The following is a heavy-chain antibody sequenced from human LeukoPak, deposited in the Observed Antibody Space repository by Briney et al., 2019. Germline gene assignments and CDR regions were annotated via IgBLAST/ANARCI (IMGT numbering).Heavy chain of an antibody. CDR1: GVSVGSAGYY. D-gene: IGHD1-26*01. J-gene: IGHJ4*02. CDR2: MYYSGNS. V-gene: IGHV4-61*08. Sequence: SETLSLTCSVSGVSVGSAGYYWTWIRQPPGKGLEWVGYMYYSGNSNYNPFLKSRVTMSLDPSKNRFSLKLSSVTAADTAVYYCARSQSQSGSYRYYFTYWGQGTLVTVSS. CDR3: ARSQSQSGSYRYYFTY.